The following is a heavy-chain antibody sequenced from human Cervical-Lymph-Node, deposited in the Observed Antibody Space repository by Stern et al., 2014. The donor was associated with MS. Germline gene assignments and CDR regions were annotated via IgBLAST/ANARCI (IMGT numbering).Heavy chain of an antibody. J-gene: IGHJ5*02. CDR3: AKAGYSSSWYNWFDP. CDR2: ISWNSCSI. Sequence: EVQLVESGGGLVQPGRSLRLSCAPSGFTFDDYAMPWVRQAPGKGLEWVSGISWNSCSIGYADSVKGRFTISRDNAKNSLYLQMNSLRAEDTALYYCAKAGYSSSWYNWFDPWGQGTLVTVSS. D-gene: IGHD6-13*01. V-gene: IGHV3-9*01. CDR1: GFTFDDYA.